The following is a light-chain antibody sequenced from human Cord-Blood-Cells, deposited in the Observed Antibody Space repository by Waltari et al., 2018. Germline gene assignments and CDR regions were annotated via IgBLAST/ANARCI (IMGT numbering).Light chain of an antibody. CDR2: DAS. J-gene: IGKJ2*03. CDR1: QSVSSY. Sequence: EIVMTQSPATLTFSPGDRATLSCRASQSVSSYLAWYQQKPRQAPRLLIYDASNRATGIQARFSGSGSGTDFTLTISSLEPEDFAVYYCQQRSNWLYSFGQGTKLEIK. CDR3: QQRSNWLYS. V-gene: IGKV3-11*01.